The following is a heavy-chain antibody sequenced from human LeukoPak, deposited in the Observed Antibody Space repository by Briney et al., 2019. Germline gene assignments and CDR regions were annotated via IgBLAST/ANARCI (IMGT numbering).Heavy chain of an antibody. V-gene: IGHV1-46*03. Sequence: GASVKVSCKASGYTFTGYYMHWVRQAPGQGLEWMGIINPSGGSTSYAQKFQGRVTMTRDTSTSTVYMELSSLRSEDTAVYYCARGAEGLLWFGELSPHVDYWGQGTLVTVSS. J-gene: IGHJ4*02. D-gene: IGHD3-10*01. CDR1: GYTFTGYY. CDR2: INPSGGST. CDR3: ARGAEGLLWFGELSPHVDY.